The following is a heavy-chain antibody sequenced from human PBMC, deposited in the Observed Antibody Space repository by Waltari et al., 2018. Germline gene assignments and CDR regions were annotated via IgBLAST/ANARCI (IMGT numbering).Heavy chain of an antibody. Sequence: QLQLVESGGGLVKPGGSLRLPCAASGFTFSDYYMHWIRQAPGKGLEWISYVSPTGTYTHYADSAKGRFSLSRDNAKNSLHLQMNSLRAEDTAVYYCARDFDTSGWFDPWGQGTLVTVSS. D-gene: IGHD3-22*01. V-gene: IGHV3-11*06. CDR3: ARDFDTSGWFDP. CDR1: GFTFSDYY. J-gene: IGHJ5*02. CDR2: VSPTGTYT.